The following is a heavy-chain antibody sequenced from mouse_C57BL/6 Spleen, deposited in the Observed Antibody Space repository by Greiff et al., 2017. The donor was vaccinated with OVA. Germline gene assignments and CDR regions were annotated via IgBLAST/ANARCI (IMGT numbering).Heavy chain of an antibody. CDR2: IWRGGST. J-gene: IGHJ4*01. CDR3: AKRRDYDNYAMDY. Sequence: QVQLKQSGPGLVQPSQRLSITCTVSGFSLTSYGVNWVRQSPGKGLEVLGVIWRGGSTVYNAAFMSRLSITKDKSKSQVFFKMNSLLADDTAIYYCAKRRDYDNYAMDYWGQGASVPVSS. D-gene: IGHD2-4*01. CDR1: GFSLTSYG. V-gene: IGHV2-5*01.